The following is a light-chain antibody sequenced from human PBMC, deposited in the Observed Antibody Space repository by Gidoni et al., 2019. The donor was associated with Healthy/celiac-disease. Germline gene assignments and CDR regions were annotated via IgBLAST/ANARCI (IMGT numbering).Light chain of an antibody. V-gene: IGKV1-9*01. Sequence: DIQLTQSPSFLSASVGDRVNITCRASQGISSYLAWYQQKPGKAPKLLIYAASTLQSGVPSRFSGSGSGTEFTLTISCLQPEDFATYYCQQLNSYPLTFGGGTKVEIK. CDR1: QGISSY. CDR3: QQLNSYPLT. J-gene: IGKJ4*01. CDR2: AAS.